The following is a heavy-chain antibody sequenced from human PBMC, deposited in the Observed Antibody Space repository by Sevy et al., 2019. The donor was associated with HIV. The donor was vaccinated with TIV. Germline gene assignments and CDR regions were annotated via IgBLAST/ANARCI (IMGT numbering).Heavy chain of an antibody. CDR2: ISYTGRK. CDR1: GGSISSSTYY. J-gene: IGHJ4*02. D-gene: IGHD1-1*01. Sequence: SETLSLKCFVSGGSISSSTYYWDWIRQPPGKGLEWIAGISYTGRKYHNPSLSSRLTISIDTSTNQFSLSLTSLTAADTAVYYCASRRRTEGHQSTGHYFDYWGQGTLVTVSS. V-gene: IGHV4-39*01. CDR3: ASRRRTEGHQSTGHYFDY.